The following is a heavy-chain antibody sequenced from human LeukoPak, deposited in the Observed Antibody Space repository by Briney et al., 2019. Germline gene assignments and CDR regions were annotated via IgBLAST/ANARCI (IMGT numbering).Heavy chain of an antibody. CDR1: GFTFSSYW. Sequence: GGSLRLSCAASGFTFSSYWMSWVRQAPGKGLEWVANIKQGGSAKYYVDSVKGRFTISRDDAKNSLYLQMNSLRAEDTAVYYCARVSSSMGGATDYWGQGTLVTVSS. D-gene: IGHD1-26*01. V-gene: IGHV3-7*01. CDR3: ARVSSSMGGATDY. CDR2: IKQGGSAK. J-gene: IGHJ4*02.